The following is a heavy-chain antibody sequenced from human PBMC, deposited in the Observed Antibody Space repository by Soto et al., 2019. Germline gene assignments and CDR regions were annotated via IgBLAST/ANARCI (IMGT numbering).Heavy chain of an antibody. V-gene: IGHV3-30*18. Sequence: GGSLRLSCAASGFTFSSYGMHWVRQAPGKGLEWVAVISYDGSNKYYADSVKGRFTISRDNSKSTLYLQMNSLRAEDTTVYYCAKSVGYCSGGSCYEYFQHWGQGTLVTVSS. CDR3: AKSVGYCSGGSCYEYFQH. J-gene: IGHJ1*01. CDR1: GFTFSSYG. CDR2: ISYDGSNK. D-gene: IGHD2-15*01.